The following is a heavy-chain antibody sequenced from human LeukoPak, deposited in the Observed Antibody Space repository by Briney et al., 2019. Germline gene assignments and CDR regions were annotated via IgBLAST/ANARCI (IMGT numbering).Heavy chain of an antibody. Sequence: ASVKVSCKASGYTFTGYYMHWVRQAPGQGLEWMGWINPNSGGTNYAQKFQGRVTMTRDTSISTAYMELSRLRSDDTAVYYCARDHLYSGYDWYCYYGMDVWGQGTTVTVSS. J-gene: IGHJ6*02. D-gene: IGHD5-12*01. V-gene: IGHV1-2*02. CDR2: INPNSGGT. CDR3: ARDHLYSGYDWYCYYGMDV. CDR1: GYTFTGYY.